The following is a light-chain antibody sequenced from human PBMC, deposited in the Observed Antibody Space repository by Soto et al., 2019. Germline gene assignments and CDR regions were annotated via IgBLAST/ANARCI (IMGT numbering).Light chain of an antibody. J-gene: IGKJ5*01. Sequence: ETLMTQSPATLSVSPGERAPLSCRASQSISSNLAWYQQKPGQAPRLLIYDASTRATGIPARFSGSGSGTEFTLTISSLQSEDFAVYYCQQYNNWPITFGQGTRLEI. CDR2: DAS. CDR1: QSISSN. CDR3: QQYNNWPIT. V-gene: IGKV3-15*01.